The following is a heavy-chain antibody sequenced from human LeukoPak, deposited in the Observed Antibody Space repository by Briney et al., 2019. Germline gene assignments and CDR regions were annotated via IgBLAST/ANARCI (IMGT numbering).Heavy chain of an antibody. Sequence: GASVKVSCKVSGYTLTELSMHWVRQAPGKGLEWMGGFDPEDGETIYAQKFQGRVTMTTDTSTSTAYMELRSLRSDDTAVYYCARSDVVAATGDYWGQGTLVTVSS. CDR2: FDPEDGET. CDR1: GYTLTELS. J-gene: IGHJ4*02. CDR3: ARSDVVAATGDY. D-gene: IGHD2-15*01. V-gene: IGHV1-24*01.